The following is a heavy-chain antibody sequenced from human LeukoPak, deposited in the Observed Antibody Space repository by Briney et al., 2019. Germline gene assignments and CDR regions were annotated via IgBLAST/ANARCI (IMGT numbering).Heavy chain of an antibody. Sequence: GGSLRLSCAASGFTFSTYAMSWVRQAPGKGLEWVSAVSGSGGSTYYADSVEGRFTISRDNSKNTLYLQMNSLRAEDTAVYYCAKGYSSSWFDYWGQGTLVTVSS. J-gene: IGHJ4*02. CDR3: AKGYSSSWFDY. CDR1: GFTFSTYA. D-gene: IGHD6-13*01. CDR2: VSGSGGST. V-gene: IGHV3-23*01.